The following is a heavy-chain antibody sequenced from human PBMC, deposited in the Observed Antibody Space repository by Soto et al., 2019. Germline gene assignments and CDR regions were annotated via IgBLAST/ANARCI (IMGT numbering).Heavy chain of an antibody. V-gene: IGHV3-23*01. CDR3: AKTVDSNGYYIYYFDY. CDR2: ISGSGGST. J-gene: IGHJ4*02. D-gene: IGHD3-22*01. CDR1: GFTFSSYV. Sequence: GGSLRLSCAASGFTFSSYVMTWVRQAPGKGLEWVSVISGSGGSTYNADSVKGRFTISRDNSKNTVYLQMNSLRAEDTAVYYCAKTVDSNGYYIYYFDYWGQGTLVTVSS.